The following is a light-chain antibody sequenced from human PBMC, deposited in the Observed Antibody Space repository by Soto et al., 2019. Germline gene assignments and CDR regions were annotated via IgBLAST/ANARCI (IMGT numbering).Light chain of an antibody. V-gene: IGLV2-14*03. J-gene: IGLJ1*01. Sequence: QSALTQPASVSGSPGQSITISCTATNNDIGAYNYVSWYQQHPGKAPKLIIYFVNNRPSGVSNRFSGSKSGNTASLTISGLQGDDEADYYCSSYTSTSTFVFGSGTKLTVL. CDR1: NNDIGAYNY. CDR2: FVN. CDR3: SSYTSTSTFV.